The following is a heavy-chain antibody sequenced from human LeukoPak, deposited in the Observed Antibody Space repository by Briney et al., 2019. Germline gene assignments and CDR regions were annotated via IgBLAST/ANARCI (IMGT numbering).Heavy chain of an antibody. V-gene: IGHV1-8*01. J-gene: IGHJ4*02. CDR2: LNPKSGDT. Sequence: ASVKVSCKASGFTFSNYDINWVRQAPGQGLEWMGWLNPKSGDTGYAQKFQGRVAMTRNTSITTAYMEVSSLTSEDTAVYYCARGTALSSPLEYWSQGTLVTVSS. CDR1: GFTFSNYD. D-gene: IGHD2-21*02. CDR3: ARGTALSSPLEY.